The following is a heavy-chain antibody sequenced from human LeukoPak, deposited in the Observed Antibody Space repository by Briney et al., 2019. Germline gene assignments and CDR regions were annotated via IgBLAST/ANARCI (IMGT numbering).Heavy chain of an antibody. Sequence: SETLSLTCTVSGGSISSGSYYWSWIRQPAGKGLEWIGRIYTSGSTNYNPSLKSRVTISVDTSKNQFSLKLSSVTAADTAVYYCARLEVGATPDYWGQGTLVTVSS. CDR3: ARLEVGATPDY. J-gene: IGHJ4*02. CDR2: IYTSGST. D-gene: IGHD1-26*01. V-gene: IGHV4-61*02. CDR1: GGSISSGSYY.